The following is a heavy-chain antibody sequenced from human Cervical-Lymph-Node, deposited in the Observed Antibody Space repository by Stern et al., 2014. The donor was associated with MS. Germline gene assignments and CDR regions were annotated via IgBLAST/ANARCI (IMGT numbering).Heavy chain of an antibody. V-gene: IGHV1-2*04. CDR2: NNPNSGGT. CDR1: GYTFTGYY. CDR3: ARVPNTDRTASYGMDV. J-gene: IGHJ6*02. Sequence: QMQLVQSGAEVKKPGASVKVSCKASGYTFTGYYMHWVRQAPGQGLEWMGWNNPNSGGTNYAQKVQGWGTMTRDTSISTAYMELSRLRSDDTAVYYCARVPNTDRTASYGMDVWGQGTTVTVSS. D-gene: IGHD1/OR15-1a*01.